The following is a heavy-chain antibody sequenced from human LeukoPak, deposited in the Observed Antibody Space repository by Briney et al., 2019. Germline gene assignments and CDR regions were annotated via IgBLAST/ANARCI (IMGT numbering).Heavy chain of an antibody. D-gene: IGHD1-26*01. CDR1: GFTFSSYE. V-gene: IGHV3-21*01. Sequence: GGSLRLSCAASGFTFSSYEMNWVRQAPGKGLEWVSSISSSSSYIYYADSVKGRFTISRDNAKNSLYLQMNSLRAEDTAVYYCARGWGQYNWFDPWGQGTLVTVSS. CDR3: ARGWGQYNWFDP. CDR2: ISSSSSYI. J-gene: IGHJ5*02.